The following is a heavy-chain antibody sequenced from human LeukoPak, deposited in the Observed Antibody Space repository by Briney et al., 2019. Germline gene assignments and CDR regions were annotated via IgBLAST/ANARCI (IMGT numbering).Heavy chain of an antibody. J-gene: IGHJ6*02. CDR1: GFTVSSNY. D-gene: IGHD2-2*02. CDR2: INHSGST. V-gene: IGHV4-34*01. Sequence: GSLRLSCAASGFTVSSNYMSWIRQPPGKGLEWIGEINHSGSTSYNPSLKSRVTISVDTSKNQFSLKLSSVTAADTAVYYCARAFGYCSSTSCHRYYYYYYGMDVWGQGTTVTVSS. CDR3: ARAFGYCSSTSCHRYYYYYYGMDV.